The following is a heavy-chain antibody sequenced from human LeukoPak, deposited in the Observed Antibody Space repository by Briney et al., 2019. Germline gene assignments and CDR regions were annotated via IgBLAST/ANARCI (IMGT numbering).Heavy chain of an antibody. CDR2: ISGSGGST. V-gene: IGHV3-23*01. CDR1: GFTFSSYA. J-gene: IGHJ6*03. Sequence: PGGSLRLSCAASGFTFSSYAMSWVRQAPGKGLEWVSAISGSGGSTYYADSVKGRFTISRDNSKNTLYLQMNSLRAEDTAVYYCAKDLSSGYYYYMDVWGKGTTVTISS. D-gene: IGHD5/OR15-5a*01. CDR3: AKDLSSGYYYYMDV.